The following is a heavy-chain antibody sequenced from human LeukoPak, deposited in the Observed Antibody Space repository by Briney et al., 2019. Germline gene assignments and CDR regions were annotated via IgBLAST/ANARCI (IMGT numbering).Heavy chain of an antibody. V-gene: IGHV4-4*02. D-gene: IGHD2-21*02. CDR1: GGSVTSTNW. CDR2: VHLDGRT. Sequence: SETLSLTCGVSGGSVTSTNWWTWVRQPPGKGLEWIGEVHLDGRTNYNPSLKSRLTMSVDLSENHISLKLSSVTAADTAVYYCARRGKTAMIRSVHYYYGMDVWGQGTTVTVSS. CDR3: ARRGKTAMIRSVHYYYGMDV. J-gene: IGHJ6*02.